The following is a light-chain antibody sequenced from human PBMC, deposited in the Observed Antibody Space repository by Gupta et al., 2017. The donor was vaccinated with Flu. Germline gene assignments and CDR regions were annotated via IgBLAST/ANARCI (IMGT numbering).Light chain of an antibody. CDR3: QQYDSYPRT. J-gene: IGKJ2*01. CDR1: QGISTW. V-gene: IGKV1D-16*01. CDR2: AAS. Sequence: GDRITITSRASQGISTWLAWYKQRPGKAPKSLIYAASNLQSGVSSRFSGSGSGTDFTLTINNLQPEDFATYYCQQYDSYPRTFGQGTKLEIK.